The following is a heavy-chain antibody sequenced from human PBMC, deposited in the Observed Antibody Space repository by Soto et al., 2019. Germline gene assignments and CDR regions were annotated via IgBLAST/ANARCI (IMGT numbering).Heavy chain of an antibody. CDR3: SKNWNWGSLVH. V-gene: IGHV4-30-4*01. Sequence: SETLSLTCTVSGGSISSGEYYWTWIRQPPGKGLEWIGYISYSGSTHYSPTLKSRVSITVDTSKNQFSLNLASVSAEDTAVYYGSKNWNWGSLVHWGQGTLVPVSS. CDR2: ISYSGST. J-gene: IGHJ4*02. D-gene: IGHD7-27*01. CDR1: GGSISSGEYY.